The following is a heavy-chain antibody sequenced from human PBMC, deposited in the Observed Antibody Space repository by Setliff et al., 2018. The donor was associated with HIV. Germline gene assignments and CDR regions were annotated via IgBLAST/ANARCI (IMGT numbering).Heavy chain of an antibody. J-gene: IGHJ3*02. V-gene: IGHV3-21*01. Sequence: PGGSLRLSCVASGFTFNIYSMNWVRQAPGRGLEWVSCLSTNTGDITYADSVKGRFTLSRDTAKNSPYLQMNNVRDDDTAVYYCARGFGWSEAFDIWGRGTLVTVSS. CDR1: GFTFNIYS. CDR3: ARGFGWSEAFDI. CDR2: LSTNTGDI. D-gene: IGHD6-19*01.